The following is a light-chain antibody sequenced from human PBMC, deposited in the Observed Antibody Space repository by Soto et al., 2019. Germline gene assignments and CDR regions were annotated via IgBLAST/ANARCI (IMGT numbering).Light chain of an antibody. J-gene: IGKJ4*01. CDR3: QQYDNYPLT. V-gene: IGKV1-5*03. CDR2: QAS. Sequence: DIQMTQSPSTLSASVGDRVTITCRASQSISIWLAWYQQRPGKAPNLLIYQASTLETGVPSRFSGSGSGTEFTLTISGLQPDDFATYYCQQYDNYPLTFGGGTKVDIK. CDR1: QSISIW.